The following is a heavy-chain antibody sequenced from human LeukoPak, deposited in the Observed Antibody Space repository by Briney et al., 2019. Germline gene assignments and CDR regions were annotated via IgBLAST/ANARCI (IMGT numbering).Heavy chain of an antibody. CDR1: GYNFTSYW. Sequence: GESLKISCKGSGYNFTSYWIGWVRQMPGKGLEWMGIIYPGDSDTRYSPSFQGQVTISADKSINTAYLQWSGLQASDTAMYYCARALYGTGTVDYWGQGTLVTVSS. CDR2: IYPGDSDT. D-gene: IGHD1-1*01. V-gene: IGHV5-51*01. J-gene: IGHJ4*02. CDR3: ARALYGTGTVDY.